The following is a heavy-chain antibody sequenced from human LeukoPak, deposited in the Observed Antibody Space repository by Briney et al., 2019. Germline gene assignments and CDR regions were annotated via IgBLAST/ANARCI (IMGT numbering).Heavy chain of an antibody. CDR1: GGSISGYY. D-gene: IGHD3-22*01. Sequence: SETLSLTCTVSGGSISGYYWTWIRQSPGKRPEWLAYVRYTGSTNYNPSLKSRVTISVDTSKNQFSLKLSSVTAADTAVYYCARHGEYYDTSGYFWFDPWGQGTLVTVSS. V-gene: IGHV4-59*08. CDR2: VRYTGST. CDR3: ARHGEYYDTSGYFWFDP. J-gene: IGHJ5*02.